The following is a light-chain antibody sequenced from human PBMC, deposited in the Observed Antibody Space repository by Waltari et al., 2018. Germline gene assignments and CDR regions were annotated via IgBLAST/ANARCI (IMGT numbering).Light chain of an antibody. Sequence: DIVMTQSPDSLAVSLGERATIKGKSSQSVVYSSNNKNYLAWYQQKPGQPPKLLIYWASTRESGVPDRFSGSGSWTDFTLTSSSLQAEDVAVYYCQQYYSTPRTFGPGTKVEIK. CDR1: QSVVYSSNNKNY. CDR2: WAS. V-gene: IGKV4-1*01. CDR3: QQYYSTPRT. J-gene: IGKJ1*01.